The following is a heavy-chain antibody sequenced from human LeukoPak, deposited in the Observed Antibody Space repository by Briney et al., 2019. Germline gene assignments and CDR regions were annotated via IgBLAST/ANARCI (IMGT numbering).Heavy chain of an antibody. D-gene: IGHD3-9*01. CDR1: GGSISSSNW. V-gene: IGHV4-4*02. CDR3: ARADILTGYYPYYFDY. CDR2: IYHSGST. J-gene: IGHJ4*02. Sequence: SETLSLTCAASGGSISSSNWWSWVRQPPGKGLEWIGEIYHSGSTNYNPSLKSRVTISVDKSKNQFSLKLSSVTAADTAVYYCARADILTGYYPYYFDYWGQGTLVTVSS.